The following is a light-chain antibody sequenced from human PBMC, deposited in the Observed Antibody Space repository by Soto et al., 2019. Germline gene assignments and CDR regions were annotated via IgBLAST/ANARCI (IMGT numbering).Light chain of an antibody. Sequence: EIVLTQSPATLSVSPGDRATIYCRASQSPRNNLAWFQQKPGQAPRLLLYGASTRATGIPARFSGSGSGTEFTLTISSLQSEDFAVYFCQQYDNWPHTFGQGTRLEI. J-gene: IGKJ5*01. V-gene: IGKV3-15*01. CDR1: QSPRNN. CDR3: QQYDNWPHT. CDR2: GAS.